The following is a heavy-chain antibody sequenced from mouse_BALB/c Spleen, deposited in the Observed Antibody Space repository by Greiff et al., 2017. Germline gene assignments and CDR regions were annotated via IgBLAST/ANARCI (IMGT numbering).Heavy chain of an antibody. D-gene: IGHD2-2*01. Sequence: EVQLQQSGAELVKPGASVKLSCTASGFNIKDTYMHWVKQRPEQGLEWIGRIDPANGNTKYDPKFQGKATITADTSSNTAYLQLSSLTSEDTAVYYCAREVYYGSYYFDYWGQGTTLTVSS. CDR2: IDPANGNT. J-gene: IGHJ2*01. CDR3: AREVYYGSYYFDY. CDR1: GFNIKDTY. V-gene: IGHV14-3*02.